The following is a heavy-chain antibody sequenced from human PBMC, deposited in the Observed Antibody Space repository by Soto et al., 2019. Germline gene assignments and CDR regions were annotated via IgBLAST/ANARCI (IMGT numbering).Heavy chain of an antibody. D-gene: IGHD6-19*01. Sequence: GGSLRLSCAASGFTFSSYAMSWVRQAPGKGLEWVSAIGGSGSRTYYADSVKGRFTISRDNSKNTLYLQMNSLRAEDTAVYFCAKTAEAVAGTVYGYWGQGTLVTVSS. J-gene: IGHJ4*02. CDR3: AKTAEAVAGTVYGY. CDR2: IGGSGSRT. CDR1: GFTFSSYA. V-gene: IGHV3-23*01.